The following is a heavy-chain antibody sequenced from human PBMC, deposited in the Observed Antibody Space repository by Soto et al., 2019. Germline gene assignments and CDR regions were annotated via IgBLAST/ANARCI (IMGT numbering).Heavy chain of an antibody. D-gene: IGHD3-16*01. CDR2: ISWNSGSI. V-gene: IGHV3-9*01. CDR1: GFTFDDYA. Sequence: PGGSLRLSCAASGFTFDDYAMHWVRQAPGKGLEWVSGISWNSGSIGYADSMKGRFTISRDNAKNSLYLQMNSLRAEDTALYYCAKDRGLKANYYYYGMDVWGQGTTVTVSS. J-gene: IGHJ6*02. CDR3: AKDRGLKANYYYYGMDV.